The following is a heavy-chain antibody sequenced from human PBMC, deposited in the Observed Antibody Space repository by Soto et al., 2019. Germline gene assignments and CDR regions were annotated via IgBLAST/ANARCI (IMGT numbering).Heavy chain of an antibody. CDR3: EGHGYSSQGDAFDI. Sequence: QVQLVESGGGVVQPGRSLRLSCAASGFTFSSYGMHWVRQAPGKGLEWVAVIWYDGSNKYYADSVKGRFTISRDNSKNTLYLQMNSLRAEDTAVYYCEGHGYSSQGDAFDIWGQGTMVTVSS. CDR1: GFTFSSYG. D-gene: IGHD6-13*01. CDR2: IWYDGSNK. J-gene: IGHJ3*02. V-gene: IGHV3-33*01.